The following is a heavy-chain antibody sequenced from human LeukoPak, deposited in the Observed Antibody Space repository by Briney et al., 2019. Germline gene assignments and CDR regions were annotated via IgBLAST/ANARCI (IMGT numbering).Heavy chain of an antibody. CDR2: SNAGNGNT. Sequence: ASVEVSCKASGYTFTSYAMHWVRQAPGQRLEWMGWSNAGNGNTKYSQEFQGRVTITRDTSASTGYMELSSLRSEDMAVYYCAREDHGSTNWFDPWGQGTLVTVSS. D-gene: IGHD5-24*01. V-gene: IGHV1-3*02. CDR3: AREDHGSTNWFDP. CDR1: GYTFTSYA. J-gene: IGHJ5*02.